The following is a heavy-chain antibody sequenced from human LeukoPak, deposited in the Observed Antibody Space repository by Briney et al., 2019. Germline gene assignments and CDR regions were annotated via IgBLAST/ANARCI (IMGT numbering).Heavy chain of an antibody. J-gene: IGHJ4*02. D-gene: IGHD1-26*01. CDR2: INHSGST. Sequence: PSETLSLTCAVYGGSFSGYYWSWIRQPPGKGLEWIGEINHSGSTNYNPSLKSRVTISVDTSKNQFSLKLSSVTAADTAVYYCARVGWELHYFDYWGQGTLVTVSS. V-gene: IGHV4-34*01. CDR1: GGSFSGYY. CDR3: ARVGWELHYFDY.